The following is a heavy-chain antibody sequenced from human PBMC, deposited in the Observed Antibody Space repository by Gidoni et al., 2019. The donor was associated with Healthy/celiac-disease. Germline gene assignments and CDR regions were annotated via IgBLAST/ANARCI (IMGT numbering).Heavy chain of an antibody. CDR3: AGEPVGYSSGWLPGFDP. V-gene: IGHV3-30*04. CDR1: GFTFSSYA. CDR2: ISYDGSNK. D-gene: IGHD6-19*01. J-gene: IGHJ5*02. Sequence: QVQLVESGGGVVQPGRSLRLSCAASGFTFSSYAMHWVRQAPGKGLEWVAVISYDGSNKYYADSVKGRFTISRDNSKNTLYLQMNSLRAEDTAVYYCAGEPVGYSSGWLPGFDPWGQGTLVTVSS.